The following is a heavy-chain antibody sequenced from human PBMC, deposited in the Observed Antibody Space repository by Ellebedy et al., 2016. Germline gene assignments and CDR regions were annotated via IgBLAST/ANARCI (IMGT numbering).Heavy chain of an antibody. D-gene: IGHD6-6*01. Sequence: SETLSLXXTVSGGSISDYYWSWIRQPAGKGLEWIGRLYPTGSSNNNPSLESRVTMSVDKSKNQFSLKVSSVTAADTAVYYCAREVIAARSAYEYWGQGTLVSVSS. CDR2: LYPTGSS. CDR1: GGSISDYY. J-gene: IGHJ4*02. V-gene: IGHV4-4*07. CDR3: AREVIAARSAYEY.